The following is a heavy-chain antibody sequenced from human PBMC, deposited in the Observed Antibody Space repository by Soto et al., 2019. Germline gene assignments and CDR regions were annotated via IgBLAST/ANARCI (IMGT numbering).Heavy chain of an antibody. V-gene: IGHV4-59*01. CDR2: ISSSGIP. Sequence: NPSETLSLTCNVSGGSLNTYYWSWMRQAPGRGLEWIAYISSSGIPTYTPSLKSRLTISVDPSKNQFSLKLNSMTAADTATYYCARLFIVGAPGSYYTGLDVWGQGTTVTVSS. CDR1: GGSLNTYY. D-gene: IGHD1-26*01. CDR3: ARLFIVGAPGSYYTGLDV. J-gene: IGHJ6*02.